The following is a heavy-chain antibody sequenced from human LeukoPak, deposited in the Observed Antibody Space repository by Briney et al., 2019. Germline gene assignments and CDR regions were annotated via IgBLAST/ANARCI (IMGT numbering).Heavy chain of an antibody. CDR2: IRSKANSYAT. CDR1: TFTFSGSA. Sequence: GGSLRLSCAASTFTFSGSAIHWVRQASGKGLEWVGRIRSKANSYATAYAASVKGRFTISRDDSKNTAYLQMNSLKTEDTAVYYCTRLKYYHYSMDVWGKGTTVTVSS. CDR3: TRLKYYHYSMDV. V-gene: IGHV3-73*01. J-gene: IGHJ6*03.